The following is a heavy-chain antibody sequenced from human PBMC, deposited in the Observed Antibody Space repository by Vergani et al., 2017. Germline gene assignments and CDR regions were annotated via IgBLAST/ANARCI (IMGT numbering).Heavy chain of an antibody. V-gene: IGHV3-9*01. J-gene: IGHJ4*02. CDR2: IRWNSGSI. Sequence: EVQLLESGGGLVQPGGSLRLSCAASGFTFDDYAMHWVRQAPGKGLEWVSGIRWNSGSIVYADSVKGRFTISRDNAKNSLYLQMNSLRAEYTALYYCATEMGASLNYFDDWGQGTLVTVSS. D-gene: IGHD5-24*01. CDR3: ATEMGASLNYFDD. CDR1: GFTFDDYA.